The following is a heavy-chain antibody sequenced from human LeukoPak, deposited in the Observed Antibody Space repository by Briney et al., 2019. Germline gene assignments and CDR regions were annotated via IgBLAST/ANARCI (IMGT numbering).Heavy chain of an antibody. Sequence: PGGSLRLSCAASGFTFSSYAMSWVRQAPGKGLEWVSDVTGSGGRTYYADSVKGRFTISRDNSKNTLYLQMNSLTAGDTAVYYCSVTTAAAGTVYFDYWGLGTLVTVSS. CDR2: VTGSGGRT. D-gene: IGHD6-13*01. J-gene: IGHJ4*02. CDR1: GFTFSSYA. V-gene: IGHV3-23*01. CDR3: SVTTAAAGTVYFDY.